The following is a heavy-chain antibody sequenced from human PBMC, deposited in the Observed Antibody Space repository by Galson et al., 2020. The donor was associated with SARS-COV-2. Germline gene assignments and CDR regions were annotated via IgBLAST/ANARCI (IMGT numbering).Heavy chain of an antibody. V-gene: IGHV4-34*01. J-gene: IGHJ4*02. CDR3: ARAENFFLVVIVTGRCGWEY. CDR1: GGYFSGYY. Sequence: SATLTLTCAVYGGYFSGYYWSWIRQPPGKRLEWIGEINTSGSTNYNPSLKSRVTISVDTSKNHFSLKLSSVSAADTAVYYCARAENFFLVVIVTGRCGWEYWGVGTLCTVSS. CDR2: INTSGST. D-gene: IGHD2-21*01.